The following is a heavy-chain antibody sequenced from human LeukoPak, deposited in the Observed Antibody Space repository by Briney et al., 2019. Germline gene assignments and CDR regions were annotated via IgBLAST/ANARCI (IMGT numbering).Heavy chain of an antibody. V-gene: IGHV4-39*07. CDR2: ISFNGNT. CDR3: ARGLPYYDGSGHNYYYMDV. D-gene: IGHD3-22*01. J-gene: IGHJ6*03. Sequence: PSETLSLTCGVSGASISSSRYYWGWIRQPPGKGLEWIGSISFNGNTYFSPSLKNRISFSVDTSNNQFSLKVNSVAAADTAVYYCARGLPYYDGSGHNYYYMDVWGNGTTVTVSS. CDR1: GASISSSRYY.